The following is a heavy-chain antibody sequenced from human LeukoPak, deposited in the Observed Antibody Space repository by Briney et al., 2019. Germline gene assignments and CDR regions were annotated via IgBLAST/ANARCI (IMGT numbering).Heavy chain of an antibody. J-gene: IGHJ6*02. CDR3: ARDRLLWFGEAKTRYYYYGMDV. V-gene: IGHV1-2*02. CDR1: GYTFTGYY. CDR2: INPNNGGT. D-gene: IGHD3-10*01. Sequence: ASVTVSCKASGYTFTGYYIHWVRQAPGQGLEWMGWINPNNGGTNYAQTFQGRVTMTRDTSISTAYMELSRLRSDDTAVYYCARDRLLWFGEAKTRYYYYGMDVWGQGTTVTVSS.